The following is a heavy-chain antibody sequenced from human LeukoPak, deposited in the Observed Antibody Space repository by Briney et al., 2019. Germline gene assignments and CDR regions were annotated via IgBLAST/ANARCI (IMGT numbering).Heavy chain of an antibody. CDR1: GFTFDDYA. CDR2: ISWNSGSI. CDR3: ARGLRHYFDY. Sequence: PGRSLRLSCAASGFTFDDYAMHWVRQAPGKGLEWVSGISWNSGSIGYADSVKGRFTISRDNSKNTLYLQMNSLRAEDTAVYYCARGLRHYFDYWGQGTLVTVSS. D-gene: IGHD5-12*01. V-gene: IGHV3-9*01. J-gene: IGHJ4*02.